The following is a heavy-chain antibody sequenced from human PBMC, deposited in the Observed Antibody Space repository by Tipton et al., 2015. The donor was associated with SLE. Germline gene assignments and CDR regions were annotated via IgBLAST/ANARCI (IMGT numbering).Heavy chain of an antibody. V-gene: IGHV5-51*03. CDR3: ARGESYFYFYKDV. CDR1: GYNFNTYW. J-gene: IGHJ6*03. CDR2: IYPGDSHT. Sequence: QLVQSGAEVKKSGESLTISCKASGYNFNTYWIGWVRQMPGKGLELMGMIYPGDSHTIYSPSFQGQVTMSADKSISTAFLRWGSLKASDTAMYYCARGESYFYFYKDVWGKGTTVTVSS.